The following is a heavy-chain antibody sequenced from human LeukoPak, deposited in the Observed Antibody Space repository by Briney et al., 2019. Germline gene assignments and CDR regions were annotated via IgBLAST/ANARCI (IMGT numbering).Heavy chain of an antibody. J-gene: IGHJ6*03. CDR3: ARGFFEVAGSGSYYYMDV. V-gene: IGHV1-69*13. D-gene: IGHD3-10*01. Sequence: GASVKVSCKASGGTFSSYAISWVRQAPGQGLEWMGGIIPIFGTANYAQKLRGRVTITADESTSTAYMELSSLRSEDTAVYYCARGFFEVAGSGSYYYMDVWGKGTTVTISS. CDR2: IIPIFGTA. CDR1: GGTFSSYA.